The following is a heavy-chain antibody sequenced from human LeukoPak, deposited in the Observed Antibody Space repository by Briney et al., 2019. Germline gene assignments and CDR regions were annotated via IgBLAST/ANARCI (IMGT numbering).Heavy chain of an antibody. CDR3: ATEFGTGGDTTGFDY. CDR1: GFTFNNFA. Sequence: PGGSLRLSCAASGFTFNNFAMSWVRKAPGKGLEWVSGISGSGGSTNYADSVKGRFTISRDNSKNTLYLQMNSLRAEDTAVYYCATEFGTGGDTTGFDYWGQGTLVTVSS. J-gene: IGHJ4*02. CDR2: ISGSGGST. V-gene: IGHV3-23*01. D-gene: IGHD4-17*01.